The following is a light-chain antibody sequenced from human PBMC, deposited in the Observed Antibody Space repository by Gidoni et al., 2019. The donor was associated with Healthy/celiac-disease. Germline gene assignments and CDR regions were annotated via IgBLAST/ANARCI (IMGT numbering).Light chain of an antibody. CDR2: LGS. CDR1: HSLRHSNGYNY. V-gene: IGKV2-28*01. Sequence: DIVMTQSPPSLPVTPGEPASISCRSSHSLRHSNGYNYFDWYLQKPGPSPQLLIYLGSNRASGVPDRFSSSGSGTDFTLKISRVEAEDVGVYYCMQALQTPITFGQGTRLEIK. J-gene: IGKJ5*01. CDR3: MQALQTPIT.